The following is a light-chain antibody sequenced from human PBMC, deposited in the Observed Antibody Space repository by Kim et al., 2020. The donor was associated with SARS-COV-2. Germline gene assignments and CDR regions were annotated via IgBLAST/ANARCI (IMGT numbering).Light chain of an antibody. CDR1: KLGDKY. CDR2: QDS. J-gene: IGLJ2*01. Sequence: VSPGQTASITCSGDKLGDKYACWYQQKPGQSPVLVIYQDSKRPSGIPERFSGSNSGNTATLTISGTQAMDEADYYCQAWDSSLEVVFGGGTQLTVL. V-gene: IGLV3-1*01. CDR3: QAWDSSLEVV.